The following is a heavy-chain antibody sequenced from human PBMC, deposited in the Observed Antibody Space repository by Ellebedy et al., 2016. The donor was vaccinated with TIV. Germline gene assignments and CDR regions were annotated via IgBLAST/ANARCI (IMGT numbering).Heavy chain of an antibody. V-gene: IGHV4-38-2*02. CDR3: ARVHVDYIGYGDSFDF. Sequence: SQTLSLTXXVYGGSFSGYYWGWIRPPPGKGLEWIGSVYHSGRTYYNPSLQSRITISVDTSKNQFSLKLSSVTAADTAVYYCARVHVDYIGYGDSFDFWGQGTMVTVSS. CDR2: VYHSGRT. CDR1: GGSFSGYY. J-gene: IGHJ3*01. D-gene: IGHD3-22*01.